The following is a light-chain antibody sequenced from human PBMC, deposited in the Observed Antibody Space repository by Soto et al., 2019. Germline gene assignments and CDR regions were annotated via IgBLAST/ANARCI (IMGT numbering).Light chain of an antibody. CDR3: GTDHGSGSNFVRV. CDR1: SGYSNYK. V-gene: IGLV9-49*01. J-gene: IGLJ3*02. CDR2: VGTGGIVG. Sequence: QPVLTQPPSASASLGASVTVTCTLSSGYSNYKVDWYQQRPGKGPRFVMRVGTGGIVGSKGDGIPDRFSVLGSGLNRYLTIKNIQEEDESDYHCGTDHGSGSNFVRVFGGGTKLT.